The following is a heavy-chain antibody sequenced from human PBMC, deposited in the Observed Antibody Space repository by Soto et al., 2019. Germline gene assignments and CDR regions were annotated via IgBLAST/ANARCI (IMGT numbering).Heavy chain of an antibody. CDR3: ARSKFDYYDSSGYYLEKDYFDY. J-gene: IGHJ4*02. CDR1: GCSISSSSYD. D-gene: IGHD3-22*01. V-gene: IGHV4-39*01. CDR2: IYYSGST. Sequence: SETLSLTCTVSGCSISSSSYDWGWIRQPPGKGLEWIGSIYYSGSTYYNPSLKSRVTISVDTSKNQFSLKLSSVTAADTAVYYCARSKFDYYDSSGYYLEKDYFDYWGQGTLVTVSS.